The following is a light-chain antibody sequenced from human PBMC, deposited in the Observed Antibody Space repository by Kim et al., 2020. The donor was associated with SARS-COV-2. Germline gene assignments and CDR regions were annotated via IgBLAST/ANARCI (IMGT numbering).Light chain of an antibody. CDR3: HQYTNLWT. V-gene: IGKV3-15*01. J-gene: IGKJ1*01. CDR2: GAS. Sequence: EIVMTQSPATLSVSPGERTTLSCSASQSVSSSLAWYQQKPGQAPRLLIYGASIRATGVPARFSGSGSGTEFTLTISSLQSEDFAVYYCHQYTNLWTFGQGTKVEIK. CDR1: QSVSSS.